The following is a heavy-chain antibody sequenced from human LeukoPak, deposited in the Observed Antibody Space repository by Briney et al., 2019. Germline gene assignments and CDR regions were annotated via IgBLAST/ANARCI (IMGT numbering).Heavy chain of an antibody. Sequence: SVKVSCKASGGTFSSYAISWVRQAPGQGLEWMGGIIPIFGTANYAQKFQGRVTMTTDTSTSTAYMELRSLRSDDTAVYYCATLGGRSGGLRHGDYWGQGTLVTVSS. CDR1: GGTFSSYA. V-gene: IGHV1-69*05. D-gene: IGHD1-26*01. CDR3: ATLGGRSGGLRHGDY. J-gene: IGHJ4*02. CDR2: IIPIFGTA.